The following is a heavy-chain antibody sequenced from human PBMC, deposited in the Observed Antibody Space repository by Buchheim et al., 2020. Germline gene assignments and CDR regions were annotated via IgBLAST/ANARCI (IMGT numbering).Heavy chain of an antibody. CDR2: INHGGST. J-gene: IGHJ4*02. D-gene: IGHD6-19*01. V-gene: IGHV4-34*01. Sequence: QVQLQQWGAGLLKPSETLSLTCAVSGGSFSAYYWSWIRQPPGKGLEWIGEINHGGSTHYNPSLKSRITISLDTSYNQFSLKLSSVTAAETAVYYCARGGYSSGCYSGSYNDFWGQGTL. CDR3: ARGGYSSGCYSGSYNDF. CDR1: GGSFSAYY.